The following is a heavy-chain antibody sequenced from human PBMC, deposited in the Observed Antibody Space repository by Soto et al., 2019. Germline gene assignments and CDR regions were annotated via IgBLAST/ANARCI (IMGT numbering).Heavy chain of an antibody. CDR2: IIPILGIA. J-gene: IGHJ4*02. CDR1: GGTFSSYT. Sequence: QVQLVQSGAEVKKPGSSVKVSCKASGGTFSSYTISWVRQAPGQGLEWMGRIIPILGIANYAQKFQGRVTITADKSTITAYMELSSLRSEDTAVYYCASIGGYSYGKPFDYWGQGTLVTVSS. CDR3: ASIGGYSYGKPFDY. V-gene: IGHV1-69*02. D-gene: IGHD5-18*01.